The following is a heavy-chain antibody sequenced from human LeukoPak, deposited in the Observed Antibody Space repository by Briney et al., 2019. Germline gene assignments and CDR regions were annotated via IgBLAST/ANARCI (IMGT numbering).Heavy chain of an antibody. Sequence: GGSLRLSCSASGFTFSSYAMHWVRQAPGKGLEYVSAISSNGGSTYYADSVKGRFTISRDNSKNTLYLQMSSLRAEDTAVYYCARDKPLGGDLDAFDIWGQGTMVTVSS. CDR1: GFTFSSYA. D-gene: IGHD4-17*01. CDR3: ARDKPLGGDLDAFDI. J-gene: IGHJ3*02. V-gene: IGHV3-64D*06. CDR2: ISSNGGST.